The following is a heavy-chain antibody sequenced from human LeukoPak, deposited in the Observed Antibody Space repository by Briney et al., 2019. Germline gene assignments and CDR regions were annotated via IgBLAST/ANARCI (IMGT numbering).Heavy chain of an antibody. V-gene: IGHV1-18*01. CDR2: ISAYNGNT. J-gene: IGHJ5*02. CDR3: ARYEVVSGSSWFDP. D-gene: IGHD1-14*01. Sequence: GASVTVSSKASGYTFTSYGISWVRQAPGQGLEWMGWISAYNGNTNYAQKLQGRVTMTRDTSTSTAYMELRSLRSDDTAVYYCARYEVVSGSSWFDPWGQGTLVTVSS. CDR1: GYTFTSYG.